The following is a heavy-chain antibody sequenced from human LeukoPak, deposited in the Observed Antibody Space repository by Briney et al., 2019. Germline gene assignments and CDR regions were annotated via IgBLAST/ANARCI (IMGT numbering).Heavy chain of an antibody. CDR2: INHSGST. Sequence: SETLSLTCAVYGGSFSGYYWSWIRQPPGKGLEWIGEINHSGSTNYNPSLKSRVTISVDTSKNQFSLKLSSVTAADTVVYYCARGTYYDFWSGYYTPPYYYYMDVWGKGTTVTVSS. D-gene: IGHD3-3*01. CDR1: GGSFSGYY. CDR3: ARGTYYDFWSGYYTPPYYYYMDV. J-gene: IGHJ6*03. V-gene: IGHV4-34*01.